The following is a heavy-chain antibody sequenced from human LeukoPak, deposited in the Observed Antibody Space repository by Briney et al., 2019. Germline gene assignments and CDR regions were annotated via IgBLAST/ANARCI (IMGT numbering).Heavy chain of an antibody. CDR3: ARRRWDY. J-gene: IGHJ4*02. V-gene: IGHV3-21*01. D-gene: IGHD1-14*01. CDR1: GFTFSSYS. CDR2: TSSSGTYT. Sequence: GGSLRLSCAASGFTFSSYSINWVHQAPGKGLEWVSSTSSSGTYTSFADSVKGRFTISRDNAKNSLYLQMNSLRAEDTAVYYCARRRWDYWGQGTLVTVSS.